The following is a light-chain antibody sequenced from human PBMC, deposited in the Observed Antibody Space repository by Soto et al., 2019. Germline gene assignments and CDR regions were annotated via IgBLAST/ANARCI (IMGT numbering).Light chain of an antibody. CDR3: SPYTDSRNYL. J-gene: IGLJ1*01. CDR1: SSDVGSYNL. V-gene: IGLV2-23*01. CDR2: EGS. Sequence: QSVLTQPASVSGSPGQSITISCTGTSSDVGSYNLVSWYQQHPGKAPKLMIYEGSKRPSGVSNRFSGSKSGNTASLTISGLHPEDEADYSRSPYTDSRNYLFGTGTTVNV.